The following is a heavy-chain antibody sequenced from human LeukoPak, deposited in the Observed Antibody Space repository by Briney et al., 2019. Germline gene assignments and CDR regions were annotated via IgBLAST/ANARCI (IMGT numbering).Heavy chain of an antibody. V-gene: IGHV4-39*01. CDR2: IYYSGIT. J-gene: IGHJ4*02. Sequence: SETLSLXCTVSGGSISSSSYYWVWIRQPPGKGLEWIGSIYYSGITYYNPSLKSRVTISVDTSKNQFSLKLSSVTAADTAVYYCARHSEKLGATVYWGQGTLVTVSS. CDR1: GGSISSSSYY. D-gene: IGHD1-26*01. CDR3: ARHSEKLGATVY.